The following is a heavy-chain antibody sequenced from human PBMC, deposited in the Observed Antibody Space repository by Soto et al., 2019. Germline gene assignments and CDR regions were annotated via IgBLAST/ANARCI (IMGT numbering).Heavy chain of an antibody. Sequence: PGGSLRLSCTASGFSFSSYTMNWVRQAPGKGLQWVASITNRGTHTYSADSVKGRFTISRDNDKNSLYLQMNNLRAEDTATYYGARAHEVAWFDSWGLGTLVTVSS. J-gene: IGHJ5*01. V-gene: IGHV3-21*06. CDR1: GFSFSSYT. CDR3: ARAHEVAWFDS. D-gene: IGHD2-15*01. CDR2: ITNRGTHT.